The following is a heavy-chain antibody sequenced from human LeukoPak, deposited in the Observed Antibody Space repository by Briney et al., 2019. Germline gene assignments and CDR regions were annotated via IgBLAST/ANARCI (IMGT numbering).Heavy chain of an antibody. V-gene: IGHV3-74*01. Sequence: GGSLRLSCAASGFSFSNYWMHWVRQAPGKGLVWVSRINSDGSSTTYADSVKGRFTISRDNAKNTLYLQMNSLRAEDTAVYYCAKDSRVTIFGVVIIPPDYWGQGTLVTVSS. CDR2: INSDGSST. CDR1: GFSFSNYW. CDR3: AKDSRVTIFGVVIIPPDY. D-gene: IGHD3-3*01. J-gene: IGHJ4*02.